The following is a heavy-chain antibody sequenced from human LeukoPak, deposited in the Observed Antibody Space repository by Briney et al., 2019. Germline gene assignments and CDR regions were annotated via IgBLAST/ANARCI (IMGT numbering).Heavy chain of an antibody. CDR2: ISRSGSTI. Sequence: TGGSLRLSCAASGFTFSRYDMNWVRQAQGKGLEWLSYISRSGSTIYYADSVKGRFTISRDNAMNSLFLQMNSLRDEDTAVYYCARGGGSSSWYTDYWGQGTLVTVSS. CDR1: GFTFSRYD. D-gene: IGHD6-13*01. CDR3: ARGGGSSSWYTDY. J-gene: IGHJ4*02. V-gene: IGHV3-48*02.